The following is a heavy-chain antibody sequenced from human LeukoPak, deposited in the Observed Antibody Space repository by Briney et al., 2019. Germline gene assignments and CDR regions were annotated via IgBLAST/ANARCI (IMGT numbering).Heavy chain of an antibody. D-gene: IGHD6-19*01. V-gene: IGHV3-23*01. J-gene: IGHJ4*02. CDR2: ISGSGGST. CDR1: GFTFSSYA. CDR3: AAGYSSGWYVRYFDY. Sequence: GGALRLSCAASGFTFSSYAMSWVRQAPGKGLEWVSAISGSGGSTYYADSVKGRFTISRDNSKNTLYLQMNSLRAEDTAVYYCAAGYSSGWYVRYFDYWGQGTLVTVSS.